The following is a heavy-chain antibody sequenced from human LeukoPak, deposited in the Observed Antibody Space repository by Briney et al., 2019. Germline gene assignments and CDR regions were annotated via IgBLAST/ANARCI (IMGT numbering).Heavy chain of an antibody. CDR1: GGSFSGYY. D-gene: IGHD6-19*01. CDR2: INHSGST. CDR3: ARGPVAGNFDY. V-gene: IGHV4-34*01. Sequence: SETLSLTCAVYGGSFSGYYWSWIRQPPGKGLEWIGEINHSGSTNYNPSLKSRVTISVDTSKNLFSLKLNSVTAADTAVYYCARGPVAGNFDYWGQGSLVTVSS. J-gene: IGHJ4*02.